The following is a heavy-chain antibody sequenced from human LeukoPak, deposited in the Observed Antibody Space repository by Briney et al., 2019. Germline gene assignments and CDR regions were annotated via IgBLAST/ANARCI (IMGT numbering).Heavy chain of an antibody. D-gene: IGHD6-13*01. V-gene: IGHV3-66*01. Sequence: GGSLRLSCAASGFTFSSYAMSWVRQAPGKGLEWVSIIYSGGSTYYADSVKGRFTISRDNSKNTLYLQMNSLRAEDTAVYYCARVGYTGTWYSSPPFDYWGQGTLVTVSS. CDR1: GFTFSSYA. CDR3: ARVGYTGTWYSSPPFDY. J-gene: IGHJ4*02. CDR2: IYSGGST.